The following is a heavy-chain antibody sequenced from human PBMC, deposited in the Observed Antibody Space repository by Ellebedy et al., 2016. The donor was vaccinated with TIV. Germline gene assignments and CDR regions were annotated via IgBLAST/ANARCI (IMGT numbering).Heavy chain of an antibody. D-gene: IGHD6-13*01. Sequence: GESLKISXAASGFTFSSYGMHWVRQAPGKGLEWVANIKQDGSEKYYVDSVKGRFTISRDNAKNSLYLQMNSLRAEDTAVYYCAKGSGYSRVDGLNWFDPWGQGTLVTVSS. CDR1: GFTFSSYG. J-gene: IGHJ5*02. V-gene: IGHV3-7*03. CDR3: AKGSGYSRVDGLNWFDP. CDR2: IKQDGSEK.